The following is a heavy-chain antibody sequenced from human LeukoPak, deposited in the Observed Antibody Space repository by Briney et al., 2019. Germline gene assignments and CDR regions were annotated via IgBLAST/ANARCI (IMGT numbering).Heavy chain of an antibody. CDR1: GGSISSYY. V-gene: IGHV4-59*01. CDR3: AGAAAAYFDH. D-gene: IGHD6-13*01. J-gene: IGHJ4*02. CDR2: IYYSGST. Sequence: SETLSLTCTVSGGSISSYYWSWIRQPPGKGLEWIGYIYYSGSTNYNPSLKGRVTISVDTSKNQFSLKLSSVTAADTAVYYCAGAAAAYFDHWGQGTLVTVSS.